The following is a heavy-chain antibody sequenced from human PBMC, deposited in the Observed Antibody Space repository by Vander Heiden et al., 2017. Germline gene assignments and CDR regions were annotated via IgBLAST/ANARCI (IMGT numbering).Heavy chain of an antibody. CDR1: VGSFRGYY. CDR2: INHSGST. D-gene: IGHD6-13*01. Sequence: QVQLQQWGAGLLKPSETLSLPCAFDVGSFRGYYWSWIRQPPGKGLEWIGEINHSGSTNYNPSLKSRVTISVDTSKNQFSLKLSSVTAADTAVYYCARGLVRRDYWGQGTLVTVSS. V-gene: IGHV4-34*01. J-gene: IGHJ4*02. CDR3: ARGLVRRDY.